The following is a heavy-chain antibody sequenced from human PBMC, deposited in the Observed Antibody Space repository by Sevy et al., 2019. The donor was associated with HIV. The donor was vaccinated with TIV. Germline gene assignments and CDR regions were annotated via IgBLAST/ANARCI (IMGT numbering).Heavy chain of an antibody. J-gene: IGHJ4*02. Sequence: SETLYLTCTVSGGSISSYYWSWIRQPPGKGLEWIGYIYYSGSTNYNPSLKSRVTISVDTSKNQFSLKLSSVTAPDTAVYYCARDMLGYCRSTSCYAEGYFDYWGQGTLVTVSS. V-gene: IGHV4-59*01. D-gene: IGHD2-2*01. CDR3: ARDMLGYCRSTSCYAEGYFDY. CDR1: GGSISSYY. CDR2: IYYSGST.